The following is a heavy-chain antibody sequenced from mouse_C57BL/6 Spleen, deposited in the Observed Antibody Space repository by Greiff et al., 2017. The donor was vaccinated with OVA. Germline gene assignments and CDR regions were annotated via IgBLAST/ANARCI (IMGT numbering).Heavy chain of an antibody. CDR1: GFTFSSYG. CDR3: ACDYDGPFAY. J-gene: IGHJ3*01. CDR2: ISSGGSYT. Sequence: EVKLVESGGDLVKPGGSLKLSCAASGFTFSSYGMSWVRQTPDKRLEWVATISSGGSYTYYPDSVKGRFTISRDNAKNTLYLQMSSLKSEDTAMYYCACDYDGPFAYWGQGTLVTVSA. D-gene: IGHD2-4*01. V-gene: IGHV5-6*01.